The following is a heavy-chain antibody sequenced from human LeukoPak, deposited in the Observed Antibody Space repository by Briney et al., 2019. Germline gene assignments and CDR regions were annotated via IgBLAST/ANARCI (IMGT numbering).Heavy chain of an antibody. D-gene: IGHD5-18*01. J-gene: IGHJ6*03. CDR1: GGTFSSYA. CDR3: ARGGTWIQLSPYYYMDV. Sequence: SVKVSRKASGGTFSSYAISWVRQAPGQGLEWMGGIIPIFGTANYAQKFQGRVTITADESTSTAYMELSSLRSEDTAVYYCARGGTWIQLSPYYYMDVWGKGTTVTVSS. CDR2: IIPIFGTA. V-gene: IGHV1-69*13.